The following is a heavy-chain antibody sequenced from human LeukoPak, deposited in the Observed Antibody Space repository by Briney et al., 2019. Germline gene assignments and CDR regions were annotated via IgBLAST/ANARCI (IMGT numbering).Heavy chain of an antibody. CDR2: INPNSGGT. CDR1: GYTFTGYY. D-gene: IGHD3/OR15-3a*01. CDR3: ARVMRTGYQRSLYYYMDV. Sequence: ASVKVSCKASGYTFTGYYMHWVRQAPGQGLEWMGWINPNSGGTNYAQKFQGRVTMTRDTSISTAYMELSSLRSEDTAVYYCARVMRTGYQRSLYYYMDVWGKGTTVTISS. J-gene: IGHJ6*03. V-gene: IGHV1-2*02.